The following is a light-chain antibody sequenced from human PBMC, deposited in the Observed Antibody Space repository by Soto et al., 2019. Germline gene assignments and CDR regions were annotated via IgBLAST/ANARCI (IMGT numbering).Light chain of an antibody. CDR1: QSISSY. CDR3: QQSTSYPSR. J-gene: IGKJ1*01. Sequence: DFQIPLSQCSSSSSVVDRVTIICRASQSISSYLDWYQQKPEKAPKLLIYAASSLQSGAPSRFSGSGSGTEFSLTISSLQADDFATYYCQQSTSYPSRFGQGTKVDIK. CDR2: AAS. V-gene: IGKV1-39*01.